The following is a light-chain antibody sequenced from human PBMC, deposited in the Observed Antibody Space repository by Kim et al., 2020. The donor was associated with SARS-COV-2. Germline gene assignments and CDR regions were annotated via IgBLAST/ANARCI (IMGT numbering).Light chain of an antibody. CDR2: DTH. CDR3: QQYYNYPRT. Sequence: AIRLTQSPSSLSASTGDRVTITCRASQDIRNYLAWYQQKPGTAPKLLIYDTHTLQSGVPSRFSGSGSGTDFTLTINFLQSEDFATYYCQQYYNYPRTFGQGTKVDIK. J-gene: IGKJ1*01. CDR1: QDIRNY. V-gene: IGKV1-8*01.